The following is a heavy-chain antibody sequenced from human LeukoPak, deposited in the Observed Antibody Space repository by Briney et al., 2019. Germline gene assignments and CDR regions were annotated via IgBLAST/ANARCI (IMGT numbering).Heavy chain of an antibody. J-gene: IGHJ2*01. Sequence: PSETLSLTCTVSGGSISSSSYYWGWIRQPPGKGLEWIGYIYYSGSTNYNPSLKSRVTISVDTSKNQFSLKLSSVTAADTAVYYCARSRDGYNRNWYFDLWGRGTLVTVSS. CDR3: ARSRDGYNRNWYFDL. CDR2: IYYSGST. V-gene: IGHV4-61*05. D-gene: IGHD5-24*01. CDR1: GGSISSSSYY.